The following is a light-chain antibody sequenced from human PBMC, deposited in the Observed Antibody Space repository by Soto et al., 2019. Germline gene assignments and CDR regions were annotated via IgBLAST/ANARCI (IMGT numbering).Light chain of an antibody. V-gene: IGKV1-5*03. CDR1: QSINTW. CDR3: QQYQTYSRT. CDR2: DGS. Sequence: DIQMTQSPSTLSASIGDRIIITCRASQSINTWLAWYQQKPGEAPKLLIYDGSTLARGVPSRFSGSGSETEFTITISRLHPDDFATFYCQQYQTYSRTFGQGTKVEV. J-gene: IGKJ1*01.